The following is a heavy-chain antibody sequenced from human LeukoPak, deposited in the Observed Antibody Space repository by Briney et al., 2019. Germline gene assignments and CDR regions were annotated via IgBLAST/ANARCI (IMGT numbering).Heavy chain of an antibody. V-gene: IGHV4-59*01. CDR1: GGSISSYY. Sequence: PSETLSLTCAVYGGSISSYYVSWIRQPPGKGLEWIGYISYTGSTDYNPSLKSRVTISVDMSKNQFSLKVSSVTAADTAVYYCARGSVYFDSWGQGTLVTVSS. CDR2: ISYTGST. J-gene: IGHJ4*02. CDR3: ARGSVYFDS.